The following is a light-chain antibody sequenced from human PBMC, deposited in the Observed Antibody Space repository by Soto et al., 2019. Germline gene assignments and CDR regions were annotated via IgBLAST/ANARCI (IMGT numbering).Light chain of an antibody. J-gene: IGKJ5*01. CDR3: QQSYNSPPIT. CDR2: AAS. V-gene: IGKV1-39*01. CDR1: QSIFSS. Sequence: IQMTQSPSSLSASVGDRVTITVLAGQSIFSSLNWYQQRPGKAPTLLIYAASSLQSGVPSRFRGSGYGTDFALTITSLQPEDFAIYYCQQSYNSPPITFGQGTRLEIK.